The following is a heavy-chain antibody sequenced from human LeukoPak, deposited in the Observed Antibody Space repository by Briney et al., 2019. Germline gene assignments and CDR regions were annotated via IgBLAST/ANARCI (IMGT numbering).Heavy chain of an antibody. CDR1: GFTFSTYA. Sequence: GGSLRLSCAASGFTFSTYAMHWVRQAPGKGLEWVAVISYDGSSKYYADSVKGRFTISRDNTNNSLYLQMNSLRAEDTAVYYCARVRGYNYGLVDYWGQGTLVTVSS. CDR2: ISYDGSSK. J-gene: IGHJ4*02. D-gene: IGHD5-18*01. CDR3: ARVRGYNYGLVDY. V-gene: IGHV3-30*04.